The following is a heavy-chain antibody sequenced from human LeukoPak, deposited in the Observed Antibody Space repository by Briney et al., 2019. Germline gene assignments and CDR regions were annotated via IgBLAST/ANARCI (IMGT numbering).Heavy chain of an antibody. Sequence: GGSLRLSCAASGFTFSDYYMSWIRQAPGKGLEGVSYISSSGSTIYYADSVKGRFTISRDNAKNSLYLQMNSLRAEDTAVYYCASRVEMATIYPNDAFDIWGQGTMVTVSS. CDR2: ISSSGSTI. CDR1: GFTFSDYY. D-gene: IGHD5-24*01. V-gene: IGHV3-11*04. J-gene: IGHJ3*02. CDR3: ASRVEMATIYPNDAFDI.